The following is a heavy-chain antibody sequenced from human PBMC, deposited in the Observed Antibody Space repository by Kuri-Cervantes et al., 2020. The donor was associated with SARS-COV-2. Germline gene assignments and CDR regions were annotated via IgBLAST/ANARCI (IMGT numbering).Heavy chain of an antibody. CDR1: GGSISSYY. CDR2: IYTSGST. D-gene: IGHD1-26*01. CDR3: ARDSRSYYQVLLDHYYYSYMAV. V-gene: IGHV4-4*07. J-gene: IGHJ6*03. Sequence: SETLSLTCTVSGGSISSYYWSWIRQPAGKGLEWIGRIYTSGSTNYNPSLKSRLTMSLDMSKSQFSLKLNSVTAADTAVYYCARDSRSYYQVLLDHYYYSYMAVWGKGTTVTVSS.